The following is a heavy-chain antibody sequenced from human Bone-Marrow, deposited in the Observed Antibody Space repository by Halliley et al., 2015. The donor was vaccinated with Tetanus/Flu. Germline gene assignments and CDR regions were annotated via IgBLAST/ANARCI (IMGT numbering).Heavy chain of an antibody. CDR2: SGDYI. V-gene: IGHV3-21*01. J-gene: IGHJ6*02. D-gene: IGHD6-13*01. Sequence: SGDYIFYADSVKGRFTIFRDTAKNSLYLQMNSLRAEDTAVYYCARDLHSNTWYRGYYYAMDVWGQGTTVTVSS. CDR3: ARDLHSNTWYRGYYYAMDV.